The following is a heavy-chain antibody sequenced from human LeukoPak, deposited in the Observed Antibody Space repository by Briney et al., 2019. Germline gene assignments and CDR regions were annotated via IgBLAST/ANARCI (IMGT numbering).Heavy chain of an antibody. V-gene: IGHV4-30-4*08. J-gene: IGHJ4*02. Sequence: PSQTLSLTCTVSGASISNGDYYWTWIRQTPGEGLEWIGYIYHSGSTYYNPSLKSRPTISLDTSENQFSLSLNSVTAADTAVYYCAREALLYYFDYWGQGTPVTVSS. CDR3: AREALLYYFDY. CDR2: IYHSGST. CDR1: GASISNGDYY. D-gene: IGHD2-15*01.